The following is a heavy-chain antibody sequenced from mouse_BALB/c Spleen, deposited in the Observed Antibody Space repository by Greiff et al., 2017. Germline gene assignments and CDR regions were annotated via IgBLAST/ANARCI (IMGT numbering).Heavy chain of an antibody. Sequence: EVQLQQSGPELVKPGASVKISCKASGYTFTDYNMHWVKQSHGKSLEWIGYIYPYNGGTGYNQKFKSKATLTVDNSSSTAYMELRSLTSEDSAVYYCARLWLRGAMDYWGQGTSVTVSS. CDR1: GYTFTDYN. CDR3: ARLWLRGAMDY. CDR2: IYPYNGGT. V-gene: IGHV1S29*02. J-gene: IGHJ4*01. D-gene: IGHD2-2*01.